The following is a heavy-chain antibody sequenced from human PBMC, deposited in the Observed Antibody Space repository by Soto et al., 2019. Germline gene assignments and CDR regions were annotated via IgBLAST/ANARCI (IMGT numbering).Heavy chain of an antibody. CDR2: IGTAGDT. Sequence: GGSLRLSCEASGFTFSSYDMHWVRQATGKGLEWVSAIGTAGDTYYPGSLKGRFTISRENAKNSLYLQMNSLRAGDTAVYYCARALSLGYCSGGSCYPALVGMDVWGQGTTVTVSS. D-gene: IGHD2-15*01. CDR3: ARALSLGYCSGGSCYPALVGMDV. J-gene: IGHJ6*02. V-gene: IGHV3-13*01. CDR1: GFTFSSYD.